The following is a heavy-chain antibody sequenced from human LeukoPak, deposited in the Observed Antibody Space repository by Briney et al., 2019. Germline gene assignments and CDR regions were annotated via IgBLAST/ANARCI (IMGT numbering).Heavy chain of an antibody. CDR1: GYTFTGYF. D-gene: IGHD2-8*02. J-gene: IGHJ5*02. CDR3: AADNTGNPPYDP. V-gene: IGHV1-2*02. CDR2: INVNSGAI. Sequence: ASVRVSCKASGYTFTGYFMHWVRQAPGQGLEWMGWINVNSGAIKYAQKFQGRVTMTRDTSVSTAYMDLSSLRSDDTAVYYCAADNTGNPPYDPWGQGTLVTVSS.